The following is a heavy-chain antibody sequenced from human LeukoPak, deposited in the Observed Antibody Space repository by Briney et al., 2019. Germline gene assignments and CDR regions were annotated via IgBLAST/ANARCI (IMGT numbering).Heavy chain of an antibody. Sequence: GGSLRLSCAASGFTFSSCGMSWVRQAPGKGLEWVSSISGSGGTTYYADSVKGRFTISRDNSKNSLYLQMNSLRAEDTAVYYCARDRGDSSGWSVPNWFDPWGQGTLVTVSS. CDR3: ARDRGDSSGWSVPNWFDP. J-gene: IGHJ5*02. CDR1: GFTFSSCG. D-gene: IGHD6-19*01. CDR2: ISGSGGTT. V-gene: IGHV3-23*01.